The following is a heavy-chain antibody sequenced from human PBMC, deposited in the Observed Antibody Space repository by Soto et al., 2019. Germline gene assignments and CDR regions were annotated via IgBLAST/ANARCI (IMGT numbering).Heavy chain of an antibody. CDR3: ARDHYDYVWGSYRLVGAFDI. J-gene: IGHJ3*02. CDR1: GFTFSSYW. D-gene: IGHD3-16*02. CDR2: IKQDGSEK. Sequence: PGGSLRLSCAASGFTFSSYWMSWVRQAPGKGLEWVASIKQDGSEKYYVDSVKGRFTISRDNAKNSLYLQMNSLRAEDTAVYYCARDHYDYVWGSYRLVGAFDIWGQGTMVTVSS. V-gene: IGHV3-7*03.